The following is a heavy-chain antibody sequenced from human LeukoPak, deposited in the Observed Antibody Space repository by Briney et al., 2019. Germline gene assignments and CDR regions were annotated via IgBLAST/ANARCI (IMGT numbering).Heavy chain of an antibody. Sequence: SETLSLTCAVHGGSLSDHYCIWIRQPPGEGLEWIGEINHSSSPNYSPSFKSRVSISVDTSKNQFSLSLRSVTAADTAIYYCARGPNIPVAAYWGQGTLVTVSS. D-gene: IGHD6-19*01. CDR3: ARGPNIPVAAY. V-gene: IGHV4-34*01. J-gene: IGHJ4*02. CDR2: INHSSSP. CDR1: GGSLSDHY.